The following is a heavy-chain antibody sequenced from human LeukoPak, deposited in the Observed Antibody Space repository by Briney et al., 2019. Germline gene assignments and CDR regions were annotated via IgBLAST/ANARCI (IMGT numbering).Heavy chain of an antibody. J-gene: IGHJ5*02. CDR1: GGSISSYY. D-gene: IGHD2-2*01. V-gene: IGHV4-59*01. CDR2: IYYSGST. Sequence: SETLSLTCTVSGGSISSYYWSWIRQPPGKGLEWIGYIYYSGSTNYNPSLKSRVTISVDTSKNQSSVKLSSVTAADTAVYYCARERPHQIVVGPAGWFDPWGQGTLVTVSS. CDR3: ARERPHQIVVGPAGWFDP.